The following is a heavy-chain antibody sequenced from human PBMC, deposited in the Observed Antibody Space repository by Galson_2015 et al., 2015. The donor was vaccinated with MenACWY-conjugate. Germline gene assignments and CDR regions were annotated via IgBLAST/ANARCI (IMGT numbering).Heavy chain of an antibody. CDR3: ARHPPGGRGMDV. J-gene: IGHJ6*02. D-gene: IGHD1-26*01. Sequence: QSGAEVKKPGESLKISCKGSGYSFTNYWIGWVRQMPGKGLEWMGLISPYDSNIRYSPPFQGQVTISADKSISTAYLQWSSLRASDTAMYYCARHPPGGRGMDVWGQGTTVTVSS. CDR1: GYSFTNYW. V-gene: IGHV5-51*01. CDR2: ISPYDSNI.